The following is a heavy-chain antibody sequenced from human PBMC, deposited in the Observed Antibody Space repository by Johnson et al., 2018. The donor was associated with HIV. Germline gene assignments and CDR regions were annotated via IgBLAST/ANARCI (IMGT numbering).Heavy chain of an antibody. CDR2: IYSGGRT. CDR1: GFTVSSNY. Sequence: VQLVESGGGLIQPGGSLRLSCAASGFTVSSNYMSCVRQAPGKGLEWVSLIYSGGRTYYADSVKGRFTISRDNSNNTLYLQMNTLRAEDTAVYYCAREAGAFDIWGQGTTVTVSP. CDR3: AREAGAFDI. V-gene: IGHV3-53*01. J-gene: IGHJ3*02.